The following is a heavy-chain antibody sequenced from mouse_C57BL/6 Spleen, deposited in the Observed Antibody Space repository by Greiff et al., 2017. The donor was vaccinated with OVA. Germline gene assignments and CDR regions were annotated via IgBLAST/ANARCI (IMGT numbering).Heavy chain of an antibody. Sequence: EVTLVESGGGLVKPGGSLKLSCAASGFTFSDYGMHWVRQAPEKGLEWVAYISSGSSTIYYADTVKGRFTISRDNAKNTLFLQMTSLRSEDTAMYYCARGYYYGSSSYYYAMDYWGQGTSVTVSS. CDR3: ARGYYYGSSSYYYAMDY. CDR1: GFTFSDYG. CDR2: ISSGSSTI. J-gene: IGHJ4*01. D-gene: IGHD1-1*01. V-gene: IGHV5-17*01.